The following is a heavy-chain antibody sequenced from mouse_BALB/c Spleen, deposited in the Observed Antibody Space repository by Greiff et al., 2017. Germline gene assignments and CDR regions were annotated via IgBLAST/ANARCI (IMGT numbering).Heavy chain of an antibody. J-gene: IGHJ3*01. V-gene: IGHV1-7*01. Sequence: VQLQQSGAELAKPGASVKMSCKASGYTFTSYWMHWVKQRPGQGLEWIGYINPSTGYTEYNQKFKDKATLTADKSSSTAYMQLSSLTSEDSAVYYCARSGGSSYGFAYWGQGTLVTVSA. CDR1: GYTFTSYW. CDR2: INPSTGYT. D-gene: IGHD1-1*01. CDR3: ARSGGSSYGFAY.